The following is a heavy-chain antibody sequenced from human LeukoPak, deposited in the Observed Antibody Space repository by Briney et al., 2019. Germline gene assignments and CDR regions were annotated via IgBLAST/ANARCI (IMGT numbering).Heavy chain of an antibody. J-gene: IGHJ6*03. CDR1: GGSISSGSYY. CDR3: ARVPRSYYYYYYMDV. V-gene: IGHV4-61*02. CDR2: IYTSGST. Sequence: SQTLSLTCTVSGGSISSGSYYWSWIRQPAGKGLEWIGRIYTSGSTNYNPSLKSRVTISVDTSKNQFSLKLSSVTAADTAVYYCARVPRSYYYYYYMDVWGKGTTVTVSS.